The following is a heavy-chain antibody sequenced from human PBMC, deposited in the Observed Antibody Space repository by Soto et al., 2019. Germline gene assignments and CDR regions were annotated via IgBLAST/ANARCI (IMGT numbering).Heavy chain of an antibody. D-gene: IGHD3-3*01. CDR1: GYTFTSYA. CDR2: INAGNGNT. CDR3: ARGGYYDFWSGSGWFDP. J-gene: IGHJ5*02. V-gene: IGHV1-3*01. Sequence: QVQLVQSGAEVKKPGASVKVSCKASGYTFTSYAMHWVRQAPGQRLEWMGWINAGNGNTKYSQKFQGRVTITRDTCASTAYMELSSLRSEDTAVYYCARGGYYDFWSGSGWFDPWGQGTLVTVSS.